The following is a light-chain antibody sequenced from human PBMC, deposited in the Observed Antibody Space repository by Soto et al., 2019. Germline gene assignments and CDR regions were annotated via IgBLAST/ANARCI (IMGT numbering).Light chain of an antibody. CDR1: QSVSSY. CDR3: QQYNNWPLT. J-gene: IGKJ3*01. CDR2: DAS. Sequence: EIVLTQSPGTLSLSPGERATLSFRASQSVSSYLAWYQQKPGQAPRLLIYDASNRATGIPARFSGSGSGTEFTLTINSLQSEDFAVYYCQQYNNWPLTFGPGTKVDIK. V-gene: IGKV3-15*01.